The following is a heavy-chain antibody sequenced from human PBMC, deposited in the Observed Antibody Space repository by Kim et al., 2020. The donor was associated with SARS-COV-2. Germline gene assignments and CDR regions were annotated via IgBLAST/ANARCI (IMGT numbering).Heavy chain of an antibody. Sequence: ASVKVSCKASGYTFTSYDIKWVRQATGQGLEWMGWMNPKSGDTGYAQKFQGRVTMTRSTSISTAYMELSSLKSEDTAVYYCARGPFPAYNMVRGVVLQPSLGFWGQGSLVTVSS. D-gene: IGHD3-10*01. CDR1: GYTFTSYD. J-gene: IGHJ4*02. CDR2: MNPKSGDT. V-gene: IGHV1-8*01. CDR3: ARGPFPAYNMVRGVVLQPSLGF.